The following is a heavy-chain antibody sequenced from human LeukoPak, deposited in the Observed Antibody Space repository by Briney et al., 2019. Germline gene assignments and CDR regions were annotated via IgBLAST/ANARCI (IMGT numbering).Heavy chain of an antibody. CDR3: ASSARLEY. J-gene: IGHJ4*02. CDR2: ISSGGGTI. D-gene: IGHD2-15*01. CDR1: GFTFSDYS. V-gene: IGHV3-48*04. Sequence: GGSLRLSCAASGFTFSDYSMSWVRQAPGKGLEWLSYISSGGGTIYYADSVKGRFTISRDNAKNSLYLQMNGLRAEDTAVYYCASSARLEYWGQGTLVTVSS.